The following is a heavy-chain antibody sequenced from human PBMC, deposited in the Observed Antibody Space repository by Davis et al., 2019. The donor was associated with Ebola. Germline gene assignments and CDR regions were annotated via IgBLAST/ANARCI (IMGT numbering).Heavy chain of an antibody. J-gene: IGHJ6*03. Sequence: SETLSPTCTVSGGSISSGGYYWSWIRQHPGKGLEWIGYLSYIGSTYYNPSLKSRLIISVDTSKNQFSLKLRSVSAADTAVYYCARLPYYYFYLDVWGKGTTVTVSS. V-gene: IGHV4-31*03. CDR2: LSYIGST. CDR3: ARLPYYYFYLDV. CDR1: GGSISSGGYY.